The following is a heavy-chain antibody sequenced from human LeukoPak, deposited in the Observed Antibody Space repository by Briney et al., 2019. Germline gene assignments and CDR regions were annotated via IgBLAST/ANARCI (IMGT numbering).Heavy chain of an antibody. Sequence: GGSLRLSCAASGFTFDDYAMHWVRQAPGKGLEWVSGISWNSGSIGYVDSVKGRFTISRDNAKKSLYLEMNSLRAEDTAVYYCARDRLGAEYDYWGQGTLVSVSS. J-gene: IGHJ4*02. CDR3: ARDRLGAEYDY. D-gene: IGHD3-16*01. V-gene: IGHV3-9*01. CDR1: GFTFDDYA. CDR2: ISWNSGSI.